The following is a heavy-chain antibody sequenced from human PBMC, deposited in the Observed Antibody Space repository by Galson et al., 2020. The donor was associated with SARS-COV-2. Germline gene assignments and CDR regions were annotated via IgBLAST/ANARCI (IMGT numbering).Heavy chain of an antibody. V-gene: IGHV3-21*01. CDR1: GLTFRSSS. Sequence: NSGGSLRLPCAAFGLTFRSSSMNWFRQAPGKGLCWASSITGSSRYLYYADPVRGRFTITRDNAKNSLYLQIDSLRANDAAVYYCALDKGIMVTSESFDYWGQGTLVAVPS. D-gene: IGHD5-18*01. CDR3: ALDKGIMVTSESFDY. J-gene: IGHJ4*02. CDR2: ITGSSRYL.